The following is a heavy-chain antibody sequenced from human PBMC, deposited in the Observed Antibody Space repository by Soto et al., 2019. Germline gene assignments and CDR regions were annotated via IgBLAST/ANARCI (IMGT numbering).Heavy chain of an antibody. D-gene: IGHD2-2*01. V-gene: IGHV1-24*01. Sequence: ASVKVSCKVSGYTLTELSMHWVRQAPGKGLEWMGGFDPEDGETIYAQKFQGRATMTEDTSTDTAYMELSSLRSEDTAVYYCARVASSCYGVCCCWFDPWGQGTLVTVSS. CDR3: ARVASSCYGVCCCWFDP. CDR2: FDPEDGET. J-gene: IGHJ5*02. CDR1: GYTLTELS.